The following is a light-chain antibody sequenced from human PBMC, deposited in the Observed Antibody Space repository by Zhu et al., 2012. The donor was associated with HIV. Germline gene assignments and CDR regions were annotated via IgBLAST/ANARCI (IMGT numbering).Light chain of an antibody. CDR2: GTS. Sequence: EIVMTQSPATLSVFPGETATLSCRASQVFGSTLAWYQHKPGQPPRLLIYGTSTRATGIPARFSGSGSGTEFTLTISSVQSEDFAVYYCQHYYNWLGTFGQGTKVEIK. CDR1: QVFGST. CDR3: QHYYNWLGT. J-gene: IGKJ1*01. V-gene: IGKV3-15*01.